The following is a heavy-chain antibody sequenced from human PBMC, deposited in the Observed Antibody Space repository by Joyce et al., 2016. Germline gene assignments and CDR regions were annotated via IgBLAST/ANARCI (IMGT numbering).Heavy chain of an antibody. V-gene: IGHV3-21*01. CDR1: GFTFSRYS. J-gene: IGHJ4*02. CDR2: LSSSSSYI. CDR3: ARSSYTNGIFDY. D-gene: IGHD2-8*01. Sequence: EVQLVESGGGLVKPGGSVRLSCAASGFTFSRYSMSWVRQAPGKGLEWVSSLSSSSSYIKYTDSVKGRFTISRDNAKNSLYLQMNSLRVEDTAVYYCARSSYTNGIFDYWGQGTLVTVSS.